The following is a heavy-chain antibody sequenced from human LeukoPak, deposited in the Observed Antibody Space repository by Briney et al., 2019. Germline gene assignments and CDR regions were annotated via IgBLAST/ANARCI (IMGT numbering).Heavy chain of an antibody. V-gene: IGHV1-69*01. CDR3: ASGGYSGYDWDLYYFDY. CDR1: GGTFSSYA. J-gene: IGHJ4*02. D-gene: IGHD5-12*01. CDR2: IIPIFGTA. Sequence: SSVKVSCKASGGTFSSYAISWVRQAPGQRLEWMGGIIPIFGTANYAQKFRGRVTITADESTSTAYMELSSLRSEDTAVYYCASGGYSGYDWDLYYFDYWGQGTLVTVSS.